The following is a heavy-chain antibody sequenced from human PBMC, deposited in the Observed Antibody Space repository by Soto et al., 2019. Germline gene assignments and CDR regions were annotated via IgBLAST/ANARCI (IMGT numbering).Heavy chain of an antibody. J-gene: IGHJ5*02. V-gene: IGHV3-11*05. Sequence: GALRLSCAASGFTFSDSYMTSIRQAPGKGLEWVSYISSTSSYTNYADSVRGRFTISRDNAKNSLYLQINSLRVEDTAIYHCARGQYWRFSWGQGPLVTVPS. CDR3: ARGQYWRFS. CDR1: GFTFSDSY. CDR2: ISSTSSYT. D-gene: IGHD2-8*02.